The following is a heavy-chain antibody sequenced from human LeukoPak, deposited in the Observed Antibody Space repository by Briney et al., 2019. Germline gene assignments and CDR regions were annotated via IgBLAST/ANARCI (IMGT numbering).Heavy chain of an antibody. D-gene: IGHD3-22*01. CDR3: ARDRPEYYYDSSGYYYDYYYYGMDV. J-gene: IGHJ6*02. Sequence: ASVKVSCKASGGTFSSYGISWVRQAPGQGLEWMGWISAYNGNTNYAQKLQGRVTMTTDTSTSTAYMELRSLRSDDTAVYYCARDRPEYYYDSSGYYYDYYYYGMDVWGQGTTVTVSS. V-gene: IGHV1-18*01. CDR1: GGTFSSYG. CDR2: ISAYNGNT.